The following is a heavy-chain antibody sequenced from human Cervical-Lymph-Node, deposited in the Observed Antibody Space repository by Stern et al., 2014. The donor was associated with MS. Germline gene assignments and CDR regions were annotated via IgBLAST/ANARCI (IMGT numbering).Heavy chain of an antibody. CDR1: GGSISSGDYY. CDR3: ARDSSGYYLILDY. J-gene: IGHJ4*02. D-gene: IGHD3-22*01. V-gene: IGHV4-30-4*01. Sequence: QVQLQESGPGLVKPSQTLSLTCTVSGGSISSGDYYWSWIRQPPGQGLEWIGYIYYSGITYYNPSLKSRVTISVDTSKNQFSLKLSSVTAADTAVYYCARDSSGYYLILDYWGQGTLVTVSS. CDR2: IYYSGIT.